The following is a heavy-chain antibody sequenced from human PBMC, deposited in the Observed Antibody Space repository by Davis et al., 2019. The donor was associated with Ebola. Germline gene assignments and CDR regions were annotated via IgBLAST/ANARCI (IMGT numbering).Heavy chain of an antibody. CDR2: IDPSDSYT. Sequence: GESLKISCKGSGYSFTSYWISWVRQMPGKGLEWMGRIDPSDSYTNYSPSFQGHVTISADKSISTAYLQWSSLKASDTAMYYCARHRGGYSSSWYDNWFDPWGQGTLVTVSS. V-gene: IGHV5-10-1*01. CDR1: GYSFTSYW. CDR3: ARHRGGYSSSWYDNWFDP. D-gene: IGHD6-13*01. J-gene: IGHJ5*02.